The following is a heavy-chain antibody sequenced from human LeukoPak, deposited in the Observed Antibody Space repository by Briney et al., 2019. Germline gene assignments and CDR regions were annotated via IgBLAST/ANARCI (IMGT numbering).Heavy chain of an antibody. V-gene: IGHV3-15*01. CDR1: GFTFGNAW. D-gene: IGHD3-3*01. Sequence: GGSLRLSCAASGFTFGNAWMSWVRQAPGKGLEWVGRIKSKTDGGTTDYAAPVKGRFTISRDDSKNTLYLQMNSLKTEDTAVYYCTRDRYYDFWSGYYRAFGIWGQGTMVTVSS. J-gene: IGHJ3*02. CDR2: IKSKTDGGTT. CDR3: TRDRYYDFWSGYYRAFGI.